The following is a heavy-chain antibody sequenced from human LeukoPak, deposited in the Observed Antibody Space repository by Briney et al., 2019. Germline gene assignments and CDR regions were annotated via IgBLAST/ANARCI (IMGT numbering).Heavy chain of an antibody. CDR3: ARSLGDYDSDAFDI. Sequence: GAPVKVSCKASGYTFTSYDINWVRQATGQGLEWMGWMNPNSGNTGYAQKFQGRVTMTRNTSISTAYMELSSLRSEDTAVYYCARSLGDYDSDAFDIWGQGTMVTVSS. J-gene: IGHJ3*02. CDR1: GYTFTSYD. CDR2: MNPNSGNT. D-gene: IGHD4-17*01. V-gene: IGHV1-8*01.